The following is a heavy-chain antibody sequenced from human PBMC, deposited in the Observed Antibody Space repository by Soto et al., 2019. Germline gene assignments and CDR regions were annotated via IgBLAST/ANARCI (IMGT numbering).Heavy chain of an antibody. CDR2: ISYDGSNK. V-gene: IGHV3-30-3*01. CDR1: GFTFSSYA. D-gene: IGHD2-15*01. CDR3: ARAGYCSGGSCYSPGDYYYGMDV. Sequence: QVQLVESGGGVVQPGRSLRLSCAASGFTFSSYAMHWVRQAPGKGLEWVAVISYDGSNKYYADSVKGRFTISRDNSKNTLYLQMNSLTAEDTAVYYCARAGYCSGGSCYSPGDYYYGMDVWGQGSTVTVSS. J-gene: IGHJ6*02.